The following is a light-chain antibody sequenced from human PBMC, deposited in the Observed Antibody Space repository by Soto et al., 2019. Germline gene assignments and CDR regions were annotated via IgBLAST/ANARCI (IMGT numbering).Light chain of an antibody. J-gene: IGLJ1*01. CDR1: SSDVGYNNY. CDR3: SSYTSSSTRV. CDR2: DVS. Sequence: QSALTQPASVSGSPGQSITISCTGTSSDVGYNNYVSWYQQHPGKAPKLMIYDVSNRPSGVSNHFSGSKSGNTASLTISGLQAEDEADYYCSSYTSSSTRVFGTGTKLTVL. V-gene: IGLV2-14*01.